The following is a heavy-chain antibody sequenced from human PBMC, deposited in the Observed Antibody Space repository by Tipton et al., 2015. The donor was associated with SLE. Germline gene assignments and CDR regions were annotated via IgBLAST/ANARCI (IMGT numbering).Heavy chain of an antibody. CDR2: IYYSGST. J-gene: IGHJ4*02. Sequence: TLSLTCTVSGGSISSHYWSWIRQPPGKGLEWIGYIYYSGSTNYNPSLKSRVTISVDTSKNQFSLKLSSVTAADTAVYYCASTYCSGGSCYSFDYWGQGTLVTVSS. CDR1: GGSISSHY. CDR3: ASTYCSGGSCYSFDY. D-gene: IGHD2-15*01. V-gene: IGHV4-59*11.